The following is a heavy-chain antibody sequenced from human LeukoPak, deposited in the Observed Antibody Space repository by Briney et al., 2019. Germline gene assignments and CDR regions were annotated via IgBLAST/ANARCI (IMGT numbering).Heavy chain of an antibody. D-gene: IGHD1-1*01. CDR3: ARDARQLERRDYYYGMDV. CDR2: IYTSGST. V-gene: IGHV4-4*07. Sequence: SETLSLTCTVSGGSISSYYWSWIPQPAGKGLECIGGIYTSGSTNYNPSLRSRVTMSVDTPKNQFSLKLSSVTAADTAVYYCARDARQLERRDYYYGMDVWGQGTTVTVSS. J-gene: IGHJ6*02. CDR1: GGSISSYY.